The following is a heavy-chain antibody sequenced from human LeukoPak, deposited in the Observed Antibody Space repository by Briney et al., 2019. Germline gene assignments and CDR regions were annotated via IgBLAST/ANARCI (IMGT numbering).Heavy chain of an antibody. D-gene: IGHD1-1*01. Sequence: PSETLSLTCAVYGGSFSGYYWSWIRQPPGKGLEWIGEINHSGSTNYNPSLKSRVTISVDTSKNQFSLKLSSVTAADTAVYYCAGHDNDFDYWGQGTLVTVSS. CDR2: INHSGST. V-gene: IGHV4-34*01. CDR1: GGSFSGYY. CDR3: AGHDNDFDY. J-gene: IGHJ4*02.